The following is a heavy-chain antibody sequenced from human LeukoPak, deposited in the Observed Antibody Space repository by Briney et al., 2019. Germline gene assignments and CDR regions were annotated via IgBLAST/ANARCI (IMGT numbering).Heavy chain of an antibody. D-gene: IGHD3-16*01. Sequence: SETLSLTCTVSGGSISRSSYYWGWTRQPPGKGLEWIGSIHYSGSTYYNPSLKSRVTISVDTSKNQFSLKLSSVTAADTAVYYCARSFMINLWGSFYFDYWGQGTLVTASS. CDR3: ARSFMINLWGSFYFDY. V-gene: IGHV4-39*01. J-gene: IGHJ4*02. CDR2: IHYSGST. CDR1: GGSISRSSYY.